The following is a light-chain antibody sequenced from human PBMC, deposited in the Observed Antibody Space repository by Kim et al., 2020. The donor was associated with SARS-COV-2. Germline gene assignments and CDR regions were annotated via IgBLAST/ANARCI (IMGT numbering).Light chain of an antibody. V-gene: IGKV3-20*01. CDR1: QRVTSSF. J-gene: IGKJ1*01. CDR2: AAS. CDR3: QQYAGLPRT. Sequence: EIVLTQSPGTLSLSPGERATLSCRASQRVTSSFLAWYQQKPGQAPRLLIYAASSRATGIPDRFSGSGSGTDFTLTISRLEPEDFAVYYCQQYAGLPRTFGQGTKVDIK.